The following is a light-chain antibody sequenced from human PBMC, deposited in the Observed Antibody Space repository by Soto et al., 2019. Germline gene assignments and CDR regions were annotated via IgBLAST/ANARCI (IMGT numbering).Light chain of an antibody. CDR1: QSISNY. J-gene: IGKJ2*01. Sequence: DIQMTQSPSSLSASVGDRVTITCRASQSISNYLNWYQQKPGKAPKLLIYAASSLQSGVPSRFSGSGSRTDFTLTIISLQPEDFAAYYCQQTYRIPPTFGPGTKLEIK. V-gene: IGKV1-39*01. CDR2: AAS. CDR3: QQTYRIPPT.